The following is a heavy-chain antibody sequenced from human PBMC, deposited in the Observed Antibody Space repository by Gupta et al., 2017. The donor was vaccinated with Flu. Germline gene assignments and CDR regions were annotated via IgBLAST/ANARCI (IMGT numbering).Heavy chain of an antibody. Sequence: QVQLQESGPGLVKPSETLSLTCAVSGYSIRSGYYWGWIRQPPGKGLEWIGRIYHSGSTYYNPSLKSRVTISVDTSKNQFSLKLSSVTAADTAVYYCARSGGYSYGPRFDYWGQGTLVTVSS. D-gene: IGHD5-18*01. CDR3: ARSGGYSYGPRFDY. V-gene: IGHV4-38-2*01. J-gene: IGHJ4*02. CDR2: IYHSGST. CDR1: GYSIRSGYY.